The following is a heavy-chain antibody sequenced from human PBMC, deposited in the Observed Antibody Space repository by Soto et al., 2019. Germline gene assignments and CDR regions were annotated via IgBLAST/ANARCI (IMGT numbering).Heavy chain of an antibody. CDR2: IYSGGRT. CDR3: ARVQNPRDRSGASCSRFFDY. Sequence: GGSLRLSCAASGFTVSSNYMNWVRQAPGKGLEWVSVIYSGGRTYYADSVKGRFTISTDNPKNTLYLHMNSLRAEDTAVYYCARVQNPRDRSGASCSRFFDYWGQVPLVTVSS. D-gene: IGHD2-15*01. V-gene: IGHV3-53*01. J-gene: IGHJ4*02. CDR1: GFTVSSNY.